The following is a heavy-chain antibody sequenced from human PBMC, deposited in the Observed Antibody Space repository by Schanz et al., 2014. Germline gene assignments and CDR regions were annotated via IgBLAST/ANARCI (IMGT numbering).Heavy chain of an antibody. J-gene: IGHJ2*01. CDR3: AKGQGAVINNWYFDL. Sequence: EVQLVESGGGLVQSGGSLRLSCAASGFSFSDYSMNWVRQAPGKGLEWISYIKISGDVFYTDSVKGRFTISRDNAKSSLYLQMSSLRDEDTAIYYCAKGQGAVINNWYFDLWGRGTLVTVSS. D-gene: IGHD2-21*01. CDR1: GFSFSDYS. CDR2: IKISGDV. V-gene: IGHV3-48*02.